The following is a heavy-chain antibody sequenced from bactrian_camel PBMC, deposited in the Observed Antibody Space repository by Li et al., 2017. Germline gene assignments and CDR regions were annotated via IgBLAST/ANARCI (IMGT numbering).Heavy chain of an antibody. D-gene: IGHD6*01. CDR2: INSSGRST. CDR3: ATHGSQAGGSWIRSSFGY. CDR1: GFTFSGYW. J-gene: IGHJ6*01. Sequence: HVQLVESGGDLVQPGGSLTLSCTASGFTFSGYWMYWVRQTPGKGLGWVSGINSSGRSTNYADSVKGRFTISRDNAENTMYLQLNSLKSEDTALYYCATHGSQAGGSWIRSSFGYWGQGTQVTVS. V-gene: IGHV3S1*01.